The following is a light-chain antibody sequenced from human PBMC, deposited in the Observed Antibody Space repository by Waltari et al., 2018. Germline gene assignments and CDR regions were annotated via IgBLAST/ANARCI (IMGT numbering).Light chain of an antibody. Sequence: DIQMTQSPTSLSAPVGDRVTITCRPSQNINFYLNWYQQRPGKAPTLLIYETSTLQTGVPSRFSGSGSGTDFTLTISSVQHEDFATYYCQQSFRTPLTFGGGTKVEIK. CDR3: QQSFRTPLT. J-gene: IGKJ4*01. CDR1: QNINFY. V-gene: IGKV1-39*01. CDR2: ETS.